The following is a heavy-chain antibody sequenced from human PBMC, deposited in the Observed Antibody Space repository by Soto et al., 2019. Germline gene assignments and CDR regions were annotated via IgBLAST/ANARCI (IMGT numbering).Heavy chain of an antibody. Sequence: PSETLSLTCTVAGGSASGDSHYWTWIRQPPWKGLEWIGYIHYTGSTNYSPSLKRRVTMSVDTSNYQFSMKMTSVTAADTAMYYCVRVANYDRSGYLLDLWGQGTLVTVSS. CDR2: IHYTGST. V-gene: IGHV4-61*01. CDR1: GGSASGDSHY. J-gene: IGHJ4*02. D-gene: IGHD3-22*01. CDR3: VRVANYDRSGYLLDL.